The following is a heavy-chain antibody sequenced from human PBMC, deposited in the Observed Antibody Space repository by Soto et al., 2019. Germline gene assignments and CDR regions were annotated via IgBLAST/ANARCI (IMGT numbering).Heavy chain of an antibody. V-gene: IGHV3-23*01. CDR1: GFTFSSYA. CDR3: AKEGYSGSYYSINYFDY. Sequence: GGSLRLSCAASGFTFSSYAMSWVRQAPGKGLEWVSAISGSGGSTYYADSVKGWFTISRDNSKNTLYLQMNSLRAEDTAVYYCAKEGYSGSYYSINYFDYWGQGTLVTVSS. D-gene: IGHD1-26*01. CDR2: ISGSGGST. J-gene: IGHJ4*02.